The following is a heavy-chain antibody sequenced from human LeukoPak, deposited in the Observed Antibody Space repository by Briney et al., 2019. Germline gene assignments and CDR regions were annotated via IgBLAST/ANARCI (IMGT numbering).Heavy chain of an antibody. J-gene: IGHJ5*02. CDR1: GFTFSDYY. V-gene: IGHV3-11*04. D-gene: IGHD1/OR15-1a*01. CDR2: ISSSGSTI. CDR3: AITTDLGGLDP. Sequence: GGSLRLSCAASGFTFSDYYMSWIRQAPGKGLEWVSCISSSGSTIYYADSVKGRFTISRDNAKNSPYLQMNSLRAEDTAVYYCAITTDLGGLDPWGQGTLVTVSS.